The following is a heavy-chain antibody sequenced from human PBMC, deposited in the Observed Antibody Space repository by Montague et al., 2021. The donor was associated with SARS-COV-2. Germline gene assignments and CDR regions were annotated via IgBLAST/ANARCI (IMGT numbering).Heavy chain of an antibody. CDR1: GFTFSSYA. Sequence: SLRLSCAASGFTFSSYAMHWVRQAPGKGLEWVAVISYDGSNKYYADSVKGRFTISRDNSKNTPYLQMNSLRAEDTAVYYCARTNSGSYWFYFDYWGQGTLVTVSS. CDR2: ISYDGSNK. J-gene: IGHJ4*02. V-gene: IGHV3-30-3*01. CDR3: ARTNSGSYWFYFDY. D-gene: IGHD1-26*01.